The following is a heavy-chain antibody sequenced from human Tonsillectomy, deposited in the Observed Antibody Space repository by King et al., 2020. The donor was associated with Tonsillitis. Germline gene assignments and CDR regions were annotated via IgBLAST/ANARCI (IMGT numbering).Heavy chain of an antibody. J-gene: IGHJ6*02. CDR3: TTVSHEFWSGYAVPDYYYYGMDV. CDR1: GFTFSNAW. V-gene: IGHV3-15*01. Sequence: VQLVESGGGLVKPGGSLRLSCAASGFTFSNAWMSWVRQAPGKGLEWVGRIKSKTDGGTTDYAAPVKGRFTISRDDSKNTLYLQMNSLKTEATAVYYCTTVSHEFWSGYAVPDYYYYGMDVWGQGTTVTVSS. CDR2: IKSKTDGGTT. D-gene: IGHD3-3*01.